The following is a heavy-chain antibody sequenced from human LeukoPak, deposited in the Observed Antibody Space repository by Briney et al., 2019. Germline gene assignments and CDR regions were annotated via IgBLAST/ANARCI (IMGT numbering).Heavy chain of an antibody. CDR2: IYTSGST. Sequence: PSETLSLTCTVSGGSISSYYWSWIRQPAGKGLQWIGRIYTSGSTNYNPSLKSRVTMSVDTSKNQFSLKLSFVTAADTAVYYCASGVTVTKTNAFDIWGQGTMVTVSS. CDR3: ASGVTVTKTNAFDI. D-gene: IGHD4-17*01. J-gene: IGHJ3*02. V-gene: IGHV4-4*07. CDR1: GGSISSYY.